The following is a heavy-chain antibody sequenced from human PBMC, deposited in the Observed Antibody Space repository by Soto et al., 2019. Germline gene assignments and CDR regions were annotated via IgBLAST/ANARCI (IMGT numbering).Heavy chain of an antibody. V-gene: IGHV3-23*01. CDR1: GFTFSSYA. D-gene: IGHD3-10*01. Sequence: HPGGSLRLSCAASGFTFSSYAMSWVRQAPGKGLEWVSAISGSGDSTYYADSVKGRFTISRDNSKNTLYLQMNSLRAEDTAVYYCANDVLLWFGTIDYWGQGTLVTVSS. CDR3: ANDVLLWFGTIDY. J-gene: IGHJ4*02. CDR2: ISGSGDST.